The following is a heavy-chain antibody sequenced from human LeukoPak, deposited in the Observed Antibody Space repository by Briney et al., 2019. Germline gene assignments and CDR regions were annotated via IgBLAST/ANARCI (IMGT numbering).Heavy chain of an antibody. D-gene: IGHD3-10*01. Sequence: ASVKVSCKASGYTFTSYDINWVRQATGRGLEWMGWMNPNSGNTGYAQKFQGRVTITRNTSISTAYMELSSLRSEDTAVYYCARGSGSGSYWSVDYWGQGTLVTVSS. J-gene: IGHJ4*02. CDR1: GYTFTSYD. CDR2: MNPNSGNT. CDR3: ARGSGSGSYWSVDY. V-gene: IGHV1-8*03.